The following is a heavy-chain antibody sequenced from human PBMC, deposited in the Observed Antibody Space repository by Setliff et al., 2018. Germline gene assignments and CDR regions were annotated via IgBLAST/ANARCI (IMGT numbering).Heavy chain of an antibody. J-gene: IGHJ6*02. CDR1: GDSITSGSDY. D-gene: IGHD2-21*01. CDR3: AKEHVVISFVNNVHHHYGMDV. CDR2: IYTTGNT. V-gene: IGHV4-61*02. Sequence: SETLSLTCTVSGDSITSGSDYWNWIRQPAGKGLEWIGRIYTTGNTNYNPSLKSRVTISVDTSKKQFSLMLTSVTAADTAVYYCAKEHVVISFVNNVHHHYGMDVWGQGTTVTVSS.